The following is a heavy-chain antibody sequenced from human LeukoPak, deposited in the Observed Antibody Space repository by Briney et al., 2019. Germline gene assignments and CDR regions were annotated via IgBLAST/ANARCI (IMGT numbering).Heavy chain of an antibody. J-gene: IGHJ5*02. CDR2: IYYSGST. V-gene: IGHV4-31*03. CDR3: ARGSGYQLLDEYNWFDP. Sequence: SETRSLSCTVSCGSISGGVYYWRWVRGHPGKGLEWIGCIYYSGSTYYNPSLKSRVTISVDTSKNQFSLKLSSVTAADTAVYYCARGSGYQLLDEYNWFDPWGQGTLVTVSS. CDR1: CGSISGGVYY. D-gene: IGHD2-2*01.